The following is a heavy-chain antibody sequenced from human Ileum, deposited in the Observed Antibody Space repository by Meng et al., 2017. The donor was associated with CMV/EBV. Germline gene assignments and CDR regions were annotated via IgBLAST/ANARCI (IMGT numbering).Heavy chain of an antibody. J-gene: IGHJ5*02. CDR3: AKYSGPSRWFDP. V-gene: IGHV4-30-4*01. CDR2: IYYNGIT. Sequence: QVQLRESGPGLVKPSQTLSLPCTGSGASITNYDYYWSWIRQPPGKGLEWIGYIYYNGITYYNPSLKSRIAILVDTSKCQFSLIVSSVTAADTAVYYCAKYSGPSRWFDPWGQGTLVTVSS. CDR1: GASITNYDYY. D-gene: IGHD5-12*01.